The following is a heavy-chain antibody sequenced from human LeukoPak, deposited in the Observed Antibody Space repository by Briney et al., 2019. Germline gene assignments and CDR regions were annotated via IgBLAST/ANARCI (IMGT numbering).Heavy chain of an antibody. Sequence: ASVKVSCKASTYTFTRYGISWVRQAPGQGLEWMGGIIPIFGTANYAQKFQGRVTITADKSTSTAYMELSSLRSEDTAVYYCAREGYSGSYYRSLYWGQGTLVTVSS. D-gene: IGHD1-26*01. CDR2: IIPIFGTA. CDR1: TYTFTRYG. J-gene: IGHJ4*02. V-gene: IGHV1-69*06. CDR3: AREGYSGSYYRSLY.